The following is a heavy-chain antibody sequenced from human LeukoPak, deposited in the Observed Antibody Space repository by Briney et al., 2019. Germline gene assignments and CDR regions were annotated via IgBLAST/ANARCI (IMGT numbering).Heavy chain of an antibody. D-gene: IGHD3-16*01. J-gene: IGHJ4*02. V-gene: IGHV3-7*01. CDR1: GFTFSSYW. CDR2: IKQKGSEK. Sequence: GGSLRLSCAASGFTFSSYWMSWVRQAPGKGLEWVANIKQKGSEKYYVDSVKGRFTISRDNAKNSLYLQMNSLRAEDTAAYYCARDKIMGASLFDYWGQGSLVTVSS. CDR3: ARDKIMGASLFDY.